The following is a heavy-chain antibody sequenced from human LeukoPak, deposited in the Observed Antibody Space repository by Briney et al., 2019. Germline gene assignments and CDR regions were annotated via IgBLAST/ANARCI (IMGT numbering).Heavy chain of an antibody. CDR3: AKRTSIVVVPAATP. V-gene: IGHV3-23*01. D-gene: IGHD2-2*01. CDR1: GFTFSSYA. CDR2: FSGSGGST. Sequence: PGGSLRLSCAASGFTFSSYAMSWVRQAPGKGLEWVSAFSGSGGSTYYADSVKGRFTISRDNSKNTLYLQMNSLRAEDTAVYYCAKRTSIVVVPAATPWGQGTLVTVSS. J-gene: IGHJ5*02.